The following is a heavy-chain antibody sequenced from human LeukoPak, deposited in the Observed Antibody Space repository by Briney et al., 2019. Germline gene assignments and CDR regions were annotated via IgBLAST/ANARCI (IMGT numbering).Heavy chain of an antibody. V-gene: IGHV3-30*04. CDR2: MSHDGTIN. Sequence: GGSLRLSCAASGFTFSSAIMHWVRQAPGRRLEWVALMSHDGTINYADSVKGRFTISRDDSKNTVYLEVNSLRDDDTAVYHCAREGYSSGRAAAFDYWGQGTLVTVSS. D-gene: IGHD6-19*01. CDR3: AREGYSSGRAAAFDY. CDR1: GFTFSSAI. J-gene: IGHJ4*02.